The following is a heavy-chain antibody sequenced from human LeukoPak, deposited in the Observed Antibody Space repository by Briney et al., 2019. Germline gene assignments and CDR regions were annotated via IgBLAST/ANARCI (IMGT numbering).Heavy chain of an antibody. CDR1: GFTFSSYW. CDR3: AREKSGYYMDV. J-gene: IGHJ6*03. Sequence: GGSLRLSCAASGFTFSSYWMSWVRQAPGKGLEWVANKKQDGSEKYYVDSVKGRFTIPRDNAKNSLYLQMNSLRAEDTAVYYCAREKSGYYMDVWGKGTTVTVSS. V-gene: IGHV3-7*01. CDR2: KKQDGSEK. D-gene: IGHD1-26*01.